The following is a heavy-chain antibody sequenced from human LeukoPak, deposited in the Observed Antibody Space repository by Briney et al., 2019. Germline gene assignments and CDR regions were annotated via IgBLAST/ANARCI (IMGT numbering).Heavy chain of an antibody. CDR3: AKARGIAVSDV. CDR1: GFTVSSNY. D-gene: IGHD6-19*01. J-gene: IGHJ6*02. V-gene: IGHV3-23*01. CDR2: ISGSGGST. Sequence: PGGSLRLSCAASGFTVSSNYMSWVRQAPGKGLEWVSAISGSGGSTYYADSVKGRFPISRDNSKNTLYLQMNSLRAEDTAVYYCAKARGIAVSDVWGQGTTVTVSS.